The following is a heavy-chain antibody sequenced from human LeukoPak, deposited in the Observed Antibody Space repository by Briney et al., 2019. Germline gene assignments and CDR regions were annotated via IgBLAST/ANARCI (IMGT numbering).Heavy chain of an antibody. V-gene: IGHV3-53*01. CDR1: GGSISSYY. CDR2: IYSGGST. J-gene: IGHJ4*02. Sequence: ETLSLTCSVSGGSISSYYWSWVRQAPGKGLEWVSVIYSGGSTYYADSVKGRFTISRDNSKNTLYLQMNSLRAEDTAVYYCARENPYGDYGGAFDYWGQGTLVTVSS. D-gene: IGHD4-17*01. CDR3: ARENPYGDYGGAFDY.